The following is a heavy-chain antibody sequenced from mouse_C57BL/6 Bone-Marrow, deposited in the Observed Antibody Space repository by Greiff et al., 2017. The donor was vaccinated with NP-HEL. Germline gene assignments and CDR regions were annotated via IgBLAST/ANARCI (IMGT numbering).Heavy chain of an antibody. Sequence: QVQLQQPGAELVRPGTSVKLSCKASGYTFTSYWMHWVKQRPGQGLEWIGVIDPSDSYTNYNQKFKGKATLTVDTSSSTAYMQLSSLTSEDSAVYYCARLDGNYGAYWGQGTLVTVSA. CDR2: IDPSDSYT. V-gene: IGHV1-59*01. CDR3: ARLDGNYGAY. D-gene: IGHD2-1*01. CDR1: GYTFTSYW. J-gene: IGHJ3*01.